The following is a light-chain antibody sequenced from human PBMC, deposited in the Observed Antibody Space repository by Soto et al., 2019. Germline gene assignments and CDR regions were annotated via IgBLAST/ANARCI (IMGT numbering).Light chain of an antibody. CDR1: SSNIGSNY. CDR3: AAWDDSLSGFAV. V-gene: IGLV1-47*01. J-gene: IGLJ7*01. Sequence: QSVLTQPPSASGTPGQRVTISCSGSSSNIGSNYVYWYQQLPGTAPKLLIYRNNQRPSGVPDRFSGSKSGTSASLAISGLRSEDVADYYCAAWDDSLSGFAVFGGGTQLTVL. CDR2: RNN.